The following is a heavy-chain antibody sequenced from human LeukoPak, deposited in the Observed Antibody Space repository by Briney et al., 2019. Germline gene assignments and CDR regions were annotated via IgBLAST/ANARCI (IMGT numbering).Heavy chain of an antibody. J-gene: IGHJ6*03. Sequence: ASVKVSCKASGYTFTGYYMHWVRQAPGQGLEWMGWINPNSGGTNYAQKFQGRVTMTTDTSTSTAYMELRSLRSDDTAVYYCARWITMRYYYMDVWGKGTTVTISS. V-gene: IGHV1-2*02. CDR3: ARWITMRYYYMDV. CDR1: GYTFTGYY. CDR2: INPNSGGT. D-gene: IGHD3-10*01.